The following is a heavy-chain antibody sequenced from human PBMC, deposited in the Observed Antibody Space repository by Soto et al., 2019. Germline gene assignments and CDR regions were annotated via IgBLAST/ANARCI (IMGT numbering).Heavy chain of an antibody. J-gene: IGHJ4*02. V-gene: IGHV5-51*01. Sequence: GESLKISCKGSGYSFTTSWIVWVRQLPGKGLEWMGLIYPGDSDTRYSPSFQGQVTISADKSISTAYLQWNNLKASDTAIYYCARQGTSASSYFFDYWGQGTQVTVSS. CDR1: GYSFTTSW. D-gene: IGHD2-2*01. CDR3: ARQGTSASSYFFDY. CDR2: IYPGDSDT.